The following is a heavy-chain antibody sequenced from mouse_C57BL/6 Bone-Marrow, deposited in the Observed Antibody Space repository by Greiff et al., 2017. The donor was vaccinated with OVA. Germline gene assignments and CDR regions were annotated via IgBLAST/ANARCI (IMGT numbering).Heavy chain of an antibody. J-gene: IGHJ3*01. D-gene: IGHD1-1*01. CDR3: TALLRFAY. CDR1: GFTFSNYW. CDR2: IRLKSDNYAT. Sequence: EVKVEESGGGLVQPGGSMKLSCVASGFTFSNYWMNWVRQSPEKGLEWVAQIRLKSDNYATHYAESVKGRFTISRDDYKSSVYLQMNNLRAEDTGIYYCTALLRFAYWGQGTLVTVSA. V-gene: IGHV6-3*01.